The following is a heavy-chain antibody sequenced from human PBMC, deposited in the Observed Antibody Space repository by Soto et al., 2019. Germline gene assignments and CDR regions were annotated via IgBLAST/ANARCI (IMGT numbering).Heavy chain of an antibody. V-gene: IGHV1-69*06. CDR1: GGTFSSYA. D-gene: IGHD3-10*01. CDR3: AREKSSGSYYMLNENNYYYYCMDV. Sequence: GASVKVSCKASGGTFSSYAISWVRQAPGQGLEWMGGIIPIFGTANYAQKFQGRVTITADKSTSTAYMELSSLRSEDTAVYYCAREKSSGSYYMLNENNYYYYCMDVWGQGTPVTVSS. CDR2: IIPIFGTA. J-gene: IGHJ6*02.